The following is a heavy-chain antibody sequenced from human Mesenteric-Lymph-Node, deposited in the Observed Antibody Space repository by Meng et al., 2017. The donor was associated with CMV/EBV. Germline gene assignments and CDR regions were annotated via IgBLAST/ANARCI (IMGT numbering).Heavy chain of an antibody. CDR1: GFTFSSYG. J-gene: IGHJ6*02. CDR2: IRGSGGST. V-gene: IGHV3-23*01. CDR3: AKDRCGIPSCSLGMDV. Sequence: GGSLRLSCAASGFTFSSYGMSWVRQAPGKGLEWVSVIRGSGGSTHYADSAKGRFTISRDDSKNTLFLQMNSLRADDTAVYFCAKDRCGIPSCSLGMDVWGQGTTVTVSS. D-gene: IGHD2-2*01.